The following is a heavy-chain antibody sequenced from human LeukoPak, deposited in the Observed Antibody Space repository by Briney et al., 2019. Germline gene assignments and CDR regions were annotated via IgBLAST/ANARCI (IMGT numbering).Heavy chain of an antibody. Sequence: SSETLSLTCTVSGGSISSSSYYWGWIRQPPGKGLEWIGSIYYSGSTYYNPSPKSRVTISVDTSKNQFSLKLSSVTAADTAVYYCAVWYYYDSSGYYTRFDYWGQGTLGTVSS. V-gene: IGHV4-39*01. CDR1: GGSISSSSYY. CDR3: AVWYYYDSSGYYTRFDY. CDR2: IYYSGST. J-gene: IGHJ4*02. D-gene: IGHD3-22*01.